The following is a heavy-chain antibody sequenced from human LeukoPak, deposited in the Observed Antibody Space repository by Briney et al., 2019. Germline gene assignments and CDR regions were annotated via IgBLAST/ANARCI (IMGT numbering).Heavy chain of an antibody. J-gene: IGHJ4*02. V-gene: IGHV3-74*01. CDR1: GFTFSSYW. CDR2: INSDGSST. D-gene: IGHD6-13*01. Sequence: GGSLRLSCAASGFTFSSYWMHWVRQAPGKGLVWVSRINSDGSSTSYADSVKGRFTISRDNAKNTLYLQMNSLRAEDTAVYYCAREYSSSWGWDYWGQGTLVTVSS. CDR3: AREYSSSWGWDY.